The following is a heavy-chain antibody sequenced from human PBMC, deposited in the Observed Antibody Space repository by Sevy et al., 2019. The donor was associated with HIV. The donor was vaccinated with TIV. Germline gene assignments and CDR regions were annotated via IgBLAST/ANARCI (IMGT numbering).Heavy chain of an antibody. CDR2: IIPIFGTA. CDR3: AREQPYSSSWSPVFYNGMDV. D-gene: IGHD6-13*01. CDR1: GGTFSSYA. V-gene: IGHV1-69*13. J-gene: IGHJ6*02. Sequence: ASLKVSCKASGGTFSSYAISWVRQAPGQGLGWMGGIIPIFGTANYAQKFQGRVTITADESTSTAYMELSSLRSEDTAVYYCAREQPYSSSWSPVFYNGMDVWGQGTTVTVSS.